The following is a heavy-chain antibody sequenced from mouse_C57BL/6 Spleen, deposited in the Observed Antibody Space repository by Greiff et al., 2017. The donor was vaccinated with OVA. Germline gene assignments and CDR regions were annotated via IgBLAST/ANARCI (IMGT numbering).Heavy chain of an antibody. J-gene: IGHJ2*01. D-gene: IGHD2-1*01. Sequence: EVKLMESGGDLVKPGGSLKLSCAASGFTFSSYGMSWVRQTPDKRLEWVATISSGGSYTYYPDSVKGRFTISRDNAKNTLYLQMSSLKSEDTAMYYCARQDGKGFDYWGQGTTLTVSS. CDR2: ISSGGSYT. V-gene: IGHV5-6*01. CDR3: ARQDGKGFDY. CDR1: GFTFSSYG.